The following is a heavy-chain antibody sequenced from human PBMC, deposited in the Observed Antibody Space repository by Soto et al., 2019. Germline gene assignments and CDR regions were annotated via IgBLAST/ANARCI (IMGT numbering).Heavy chain of an antibody. CDR2: IYHSGST. D-gene: IGHD2-2*01. J-gene: IGHJ6*02. V-gene: IGHV4-38-2*02. CDR3: ARDYEATSCCYYYYYGMDV. Sequence: SETLSLTCAVSGYSISSGYYWGWIRQPPGKGLEWIGSIYHSGSTYYNPSLKSRVTISVDTSKNQFSLKLSSVTAADTAVYYCARDYEATSCCYYYYYGMDVWGQGTTVTV. CDR1: GYSISSGYY.